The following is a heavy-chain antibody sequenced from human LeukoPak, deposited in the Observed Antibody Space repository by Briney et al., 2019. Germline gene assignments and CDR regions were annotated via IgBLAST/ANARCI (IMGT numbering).Heavy chain of an antibody. CDR1: GGSISSSNW. D-gene: IGHD3/OR15-3a*01. J-gene: IGHJ4*02. CDR2: IYHSGST. V-gene: IGHV4-4*02. Sequence: SGTLSLTCAVSGGSISSSNWWSWVRQPPGKGLEWIGEIYHSGSTNYNPSLKSRVTISVDTSKNRFSLKLTSVTAADTAVYYCARQTGSGLFILPGGQGTLVTVSS. CDR3: ARQTGSGLFILP.